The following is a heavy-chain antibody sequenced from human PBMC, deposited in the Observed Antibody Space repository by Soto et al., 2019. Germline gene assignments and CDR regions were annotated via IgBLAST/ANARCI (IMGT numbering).Heavy chain of an antibody. CDR1: GFTFGTTA. V-gene: IGHV3-23*01. D-gene: IGHD3-10*01. J-gene: IGHJ5*02. CDR3: VKNSGWFNT. Sequence: QFLQSGGGLVQPGGSLTLSCAASGFTFGTTAMSWVRQAPGEGLEWVSTIDGSGGITYYADSVKGRFTISRDNSRNTVYLQMNSLRGDDTALYYCVKNSGWFNTWGQGALVTVSS. CDR2: IDGSGGIT.